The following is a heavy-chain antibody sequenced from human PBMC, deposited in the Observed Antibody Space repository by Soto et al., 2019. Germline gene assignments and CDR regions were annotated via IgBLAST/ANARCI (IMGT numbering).Heavy chain of an antibody. D-gene: IGHD1-26*01. J-gene: IGHJ6*02. CDR1: GGSISSGGYS. CDR3: ARSEFSGGYRHGNDV. CDR2: IYHSGST. V-gene: IGHV4-30-2*01. Sequence: SETLSLTCAASGGSISSGGYSWSWIRQPPGKGLEWIGYIYHSGSTYYNPSLKSRVTISVDRSKNPFSLKLSSVTAADTSGYYCARSEFSGGYRHGNDVWGQANSVTHSS.